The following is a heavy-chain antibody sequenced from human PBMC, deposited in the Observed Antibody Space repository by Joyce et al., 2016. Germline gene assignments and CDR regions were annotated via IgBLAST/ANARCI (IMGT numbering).Heavy chain of an antibody. CDR1: GFTFTGYY. CDR2: INPNSGGT. CDR3: ARDRFDCSAGSCYSVHWFDP. V-gene: IGHV1-2*02. Sequence: QVQLVQSGAEVKKPGASVKVSCKASGFTFTGYYIHWVRQAPGQGLEWMGWINPNSGGTNYAQKFQGRVTMTRDTSISTAYMELRRLKSDDTAVYYCARDRFDCSAGSCYSVHWFDPWGQGTLVTVSS. J-gene: IGHJ5*02. D-gene: IGHD2-15*01.